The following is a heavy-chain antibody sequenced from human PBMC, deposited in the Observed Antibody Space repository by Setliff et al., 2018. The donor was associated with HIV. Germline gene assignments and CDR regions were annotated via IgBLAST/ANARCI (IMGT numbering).Heavy chain of an antibody. V-gene: IGHV1-69*10. CDR2: AIPMLGIA. CDR3: ARSSNYDVNSPFDY. Sequence: SVKVSCKASGGTFSSYVINWVRQAPGQGLEWMGGAIPMLGIANHVHKFQGRVTITADKSTSTAYMELNSLRSEDTAVYYCARSSNYDVNSPFDYWGQGTRVTVS. J-gene: IGHJ4*02. CDR1: GGTFSSYV. D-gene: IGHD3-16*01.